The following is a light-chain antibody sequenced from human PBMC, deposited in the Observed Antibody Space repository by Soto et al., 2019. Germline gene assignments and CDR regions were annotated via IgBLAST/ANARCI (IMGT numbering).Light chain of an antibody. V-gene: IGLV2-8*01. CDR2: EVS. J-gene: IGLJ1*01. Sequence: QSVLTQPPSASGSPGQSVTISCTGTSSDVGGYYYVSWYQQHPGKAPKLMIYEVSKRPSGVPDRFSGSKSGNTASLTVSGLQAEDEADYYCSSYAGSNNFVFGTGTKVTVL. CDR3: SSYAGSNNFV. CDR1: SSDVGGYYY.